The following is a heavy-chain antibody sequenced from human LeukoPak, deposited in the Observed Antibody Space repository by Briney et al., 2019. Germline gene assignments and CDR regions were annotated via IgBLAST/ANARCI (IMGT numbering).Heavy chain of an antibody. CDR3: ARRYRVNSWYYFDY. CDR2: ISPGDSDT. V-gene: IGHV5-51*01. J-gene: IGHJ4*02. CDR1: GYTFTSHW. D-gene: IGHD6-13*01. Sequence: GESLKISCEGSGYTFTSHWIGWVRQMPGKGLEWMGIISPGDSDTRYSPSFQGQVTISADKSISTAYLQWSSLKASDSAMYYCARRYRVNSWYYFDYWGQRTLVTVSS.